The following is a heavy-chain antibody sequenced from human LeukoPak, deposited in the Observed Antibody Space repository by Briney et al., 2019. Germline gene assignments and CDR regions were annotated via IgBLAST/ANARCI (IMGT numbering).Heavy chain of an antibody. CDR3: ARGEPAANSGMDV. CDR1: GGSISSYY. CDR2: IYYSGST. Sequence: SETLSPTCTVSGGSISSYYWSWIRQPPGKGLEWIGYIYYSGSTNYNPSLKSRVTISVDTSKNQFSLKLSSVTAADTAVYYCARGEPAANSGMDVWGQGTTVTVSS. V-gene: IGHV4-59*08. D-gene: IGHD2-2*01. J-gene: IGHJ6*02.